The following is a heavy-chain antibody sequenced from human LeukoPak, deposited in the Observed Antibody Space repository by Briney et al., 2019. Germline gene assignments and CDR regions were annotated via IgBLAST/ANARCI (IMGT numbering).Heavy chain of an antibody. CDR1: GFSFNTYS. CDR2: INDDTP. D-gene: IGHD3-3*01. Sequence: GGSLRLSCTTSGFSFNTYSMSWVRQSPGKGLEWVSAINDDTPYYTDSVKGRFTVSRDKSKDTLYLHLNSLRAEDTVIYYCAKEHDLWHKQGNWFDTWGQGVLVTVSS. CDR3: AKEHDLWHKQGNWFDT. J-gene: IGHJ5*02. V-gene: IGHV3-23*01.